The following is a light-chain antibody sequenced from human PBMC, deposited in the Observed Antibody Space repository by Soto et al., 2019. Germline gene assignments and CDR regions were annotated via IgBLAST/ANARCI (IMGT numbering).Light chain of an antibody. CDR2: GIT. V-gene: IGLV1-40*01. Sequence: QSVLTQPPSVSGAPGQRVTISCTGSSSNIGAGYDVHWYQQLPGTAPQLLVYGITNRPSGVPDRFSGSKSGTSASLAITGLQAEDGADYYCQSYDTSLSVVFGGGTKQTVL. J-gene: IGLJ2*01. CDR1: SSNIGAGYD. CDR3: QSYDTSLSVV.